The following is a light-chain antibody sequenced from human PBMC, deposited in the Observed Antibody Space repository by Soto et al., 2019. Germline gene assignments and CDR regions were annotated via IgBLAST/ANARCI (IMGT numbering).Light chain of an antibody. Sequence: DIQMTQSPSSLSASVGDRVTITCQASQDISNYLEWYQQKPGKAPKLLIYDASNLETGVPSRFSGSGSGTDFTFPISNLQPEDISTYYCQQYDNLPITFGQGTRLEIK. CDR2: DAS. CDR1: QDISNY. V-gene: IGKV1-33*01. J-gene: IGKJ5*01. CDR3: QQYDNLPIT.